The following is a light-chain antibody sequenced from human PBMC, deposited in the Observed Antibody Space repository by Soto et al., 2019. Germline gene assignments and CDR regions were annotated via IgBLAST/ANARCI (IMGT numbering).Light chain of an antibody. Sequence: EIVLTQSPATLSLSPGQRATLSCRASQTVRSSYLAWYQQKPGQAPRLLIYDASDRATGIPARFSGSGSGTDFTLTISSLEPEDVAVYYCQQYGSSSTFGQGTRLEIK. CDR3: QQYGSSST. J-gene: IGKJ5*01. CDR2: DAS. V-gene: IGKV3-20*01. CDR1: QTVRSSY.